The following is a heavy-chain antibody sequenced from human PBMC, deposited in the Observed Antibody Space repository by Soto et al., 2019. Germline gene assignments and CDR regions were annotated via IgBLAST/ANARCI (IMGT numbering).Heavy chain of an antibody. CDR3: ARDPLWGTAMVLWYFDL. D-gene: IGHD5-18*01. CDR1: GFTFSSYS. CDR2: ISSSSSTI. J-gene: IGHJ2*01. Sequence: GGSLRLSCAASGFTFSSYSMNWVRQAPGKGLEWVSYISSSSSTIYYADSVKGRFTISRDNSKNTLYLQMNSLRAEDTAVYYCARDPLWGTAMVLWYFDLWGRSTLVTVSS. V-gene: IGHV3-48*01.